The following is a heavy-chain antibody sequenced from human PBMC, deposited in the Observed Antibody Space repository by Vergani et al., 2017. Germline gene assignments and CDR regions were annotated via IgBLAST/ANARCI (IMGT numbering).Heavy chain of an antibody. Sequence: EVQLVESGGGLVQPGGSLRLSCAASGFTFSSYWMSWVRQAPGKGLEWVANIKQDGSEKYYVDSVKGRFTISRDNAKNSLYLQMNSLRAEDTAVYYCAKDRADYYDSSGYDYWGQGTLVTVSS. CDR3: AKDRADYYDSSGYDY. V-gene: IGHV3-7*03. D-gene: IGHD3-22*01. J-gene: IGHJ4*02. CDR1: GFTFSSYW. CDR2: IKQDGSEK.